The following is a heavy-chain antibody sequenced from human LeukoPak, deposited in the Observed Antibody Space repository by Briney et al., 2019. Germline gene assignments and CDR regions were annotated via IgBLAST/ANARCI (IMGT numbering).Heavy chain of an antibody. Sequence: GGSLRLSCAASGFTFNTYSLIWVRQAPGKGLEWVSSISGSSTYIFYADSVKGRFTISRDNSKNTLYLQVNSLRAEDTAVYYCAKTMGAIDHDYWGQGTLVTVSS. D-gene: IGHD1-26*01. CDR2: ISGSSTYI. J-gene: IGHJ4*02. CDR1: GFTFNTYS. CDR3: AKTMGAIDHDY. V-gene: IGHV3-21*04.